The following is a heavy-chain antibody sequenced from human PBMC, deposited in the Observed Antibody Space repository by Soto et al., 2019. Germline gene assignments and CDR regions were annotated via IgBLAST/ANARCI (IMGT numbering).Heavy chain of an antibody. V-gene: IGHV3-30-3*01. CDR3: ASGAAAIDYYYGMDV. J-gene: IGHJ6*02. CDR1: GFTFSSYA. CDR2: ISYDGSNK. D-gene: IGHD6-13*01. Sequence: QVQLVESGGGVVQPGRSLRLSCAASGFTFSSYAMHWVRQAPGKGLEWVAVISYDGSNKYYADSVKGRFTISRDNSKNTLYLKMNSLRAEDTAVYYCASGAAAIDYYYGMDVWGQGTTVTVSS.